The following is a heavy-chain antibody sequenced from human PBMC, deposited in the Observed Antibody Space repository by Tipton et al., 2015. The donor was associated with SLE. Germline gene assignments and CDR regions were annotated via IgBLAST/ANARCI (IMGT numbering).Heavy chain of an antibody. Sequence: LRLSCTVSGCSISSYYWRWIRQPPGKGLEWIGYIYYSGSTNYNPSLKSRVTISVDTSKNQFSLKLSSVTAADTAVYYWARGAPAVYYYYYYIDVWGKGTTVTVSS. J-gene: IGHJ6*03. D-gene: IGHD6-13*01. V-gene: IGHV4-59*01. CDR3: ARGAPAVYYYYYYIDV. CDR1: GCSISSYY. CDR2: IYYSGST.